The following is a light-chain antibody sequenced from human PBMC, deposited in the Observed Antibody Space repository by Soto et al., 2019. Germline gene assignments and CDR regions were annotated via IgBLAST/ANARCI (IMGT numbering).Light chain of an antibody. CDR1: STDVGGYNY. J-gene: IGLJ1*01. CDR2: EVS. CDR3: SSYAGSNNRGV. V-gene: IGLV2-8*01. Sequence: QSVLTQPPSASGSPGQSVTISCTGTSTDVGGYNYISWYQHHPGKGPKLIIYEVSERPSGVPDRFSGSKSGNTASLTVSGLQAEDEADYYCSSYAGSNNRGVFGSRTKVTVL.